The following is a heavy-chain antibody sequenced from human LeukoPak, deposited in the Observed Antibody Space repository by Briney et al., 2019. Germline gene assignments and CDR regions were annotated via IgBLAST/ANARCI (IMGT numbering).Heavy chain of an antibody. CDR1: GYTFTSYG. CDR3: ARDSLVVVPAAILDSYFDY. V-gene: IGHV1-18*01. J-gene: IGHJ4*02. D-gene: IGHD2-2*01. CDR2: ISAYNGNT. Sequence: GASVKASCKASGYTFTSYGISWVRQAPGQGLEWMGWISAYNGNTNYAQKLQGRVTMTTDTSTSTAYMELRSLRSDDTAVYYCARDSLVVVPAAILDSYFDYWGQGTLVTVSS.